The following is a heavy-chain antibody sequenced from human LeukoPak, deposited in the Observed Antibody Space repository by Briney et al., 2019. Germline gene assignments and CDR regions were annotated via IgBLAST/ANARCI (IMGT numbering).Heavy chain of an antibody. CDR3: AREKGLRFLEWLPDY. J-gene: IGHJ4*02. CDR1: GFTFSSYG. CDR2: ISGSGGST. V-gene: IGHV3-23*01. Sequence: PGGSLRLSCAASGFTFSSYGMSWVRQAPGKGLEWVSAISGSGGSTYYADSVKGRFTISRDNSKNTLYLQMGSLRAEDMAVYYCAREKGLRFLEWLPDYWGQGTLVTVSS. D-gene: IGHD3-3*01.